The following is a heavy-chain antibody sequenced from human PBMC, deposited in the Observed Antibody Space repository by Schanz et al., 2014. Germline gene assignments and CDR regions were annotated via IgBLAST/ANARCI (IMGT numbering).Heavy chain of an antibody. CDR1: GFTFSDYY. V-gene: IGHV3-11*01. J-gene: IGHJ6*02. Sequence: PGGSLRLSCAASGFTFSDYYMSWIRQAPGKGLEWVSYISNSGTTIYYADSVKGRFSISRDNGETSVYLQINSLRVEDTAVYYCARFLARYQYYGVDVWGQGTTVIVSS. CDR2: ISNSGTTI. CDR3: ARFLARYQYYGVDV. D-gene: IGHD3-3*01.